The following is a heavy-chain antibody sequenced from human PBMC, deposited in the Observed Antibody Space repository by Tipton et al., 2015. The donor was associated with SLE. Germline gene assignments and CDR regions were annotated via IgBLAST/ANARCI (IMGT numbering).Heavy chain of an antibody. CDR2: INHSGST. J-gene: IGHJ3*02. CDR1: GGSFSGYY. Sequence: LRLSCAVYGGSFSGYYWSWIRQPPGKGLEWIGEINHSGSTNYNPSLKSRVTISVGTSKNQFSLKLSSVTAADTAVYYCARVDGRLRWFLGDAFDIWGQGTMVTVSS. CDR3: ARVDGRLRWFLGDAFDI. V-gene: IGHV4-34*01. D-gene: IGHD4-23*01.